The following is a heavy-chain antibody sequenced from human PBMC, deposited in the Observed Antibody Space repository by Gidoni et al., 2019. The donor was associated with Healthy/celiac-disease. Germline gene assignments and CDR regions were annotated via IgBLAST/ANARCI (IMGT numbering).Heavy chain of an antibody. CDR2: IYWDDDK. D-gene: IGHD3-22*01. CDR3: AHRTYYYDSSGYYRTYYFDY. CDR1: GFSLSTSGVG. J-gene: IGHJ4*02. Sequence: QITLKESGPTLVKPTQTLTLTCTFSGFSLSTSGVGVGWIRQPPGKALEWLALIYWDDDKRYSPSLKSRLTITKDTSKNQVVLTMTNMDPVDTATYYCAHRTYYYDSSGYYRTYYFDYWGQGTLVTVSS. V-gene: IGHV2-5*02.